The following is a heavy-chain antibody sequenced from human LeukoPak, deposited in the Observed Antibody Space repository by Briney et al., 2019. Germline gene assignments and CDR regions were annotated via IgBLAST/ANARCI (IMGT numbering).Heavy chain of an antibody. D-gene: IGHD5-24*01. J-gene: IGHJ4*02. CDR2: ISPGSTYI. V-gene: IGHV3-21*01. CDR3: ARALDGYNEDY. CDR1: GFTFSTYR. Sequence: GGSLRLPCAASGFTFSTYRMNWVRQAPGKGLEWVSCISPGSTYIHYADSVRGRFTISRDIAQNSLYLQMNSLRAEDTAVYYCARALDGYNEDYWGQGTLVTVSS.